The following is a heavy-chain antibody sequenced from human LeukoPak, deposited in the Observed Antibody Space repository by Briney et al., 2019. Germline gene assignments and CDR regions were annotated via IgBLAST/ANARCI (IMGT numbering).Heavy chain of an antibody. J-gene: IGHJ5*02. CDR1: GGSISSSRDY. CDR2: IYYSGST. V-gene: IGHV4-39*01. CDR3: ARSWYYYDSSGEKKRFDP. Sequence: SETLSLTCIVSGGSISSSRDYWAWIRQPPGKGLGWIANIYYSGSTYYSPSLKSRVIISVDTSKNQFSLKLSSVTAADTAVYYCARSWYYYDSSGEKKRFDPWGQGTLVTVSS. D-gene: IGHD3-22*01.